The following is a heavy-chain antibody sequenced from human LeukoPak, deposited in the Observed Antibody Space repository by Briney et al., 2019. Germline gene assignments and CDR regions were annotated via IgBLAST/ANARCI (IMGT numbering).Heavy chain of an antibody. Sequence: GASVKVSCKASGYTFTSYGISWVRQAPGQGLEWMGWISAYNGNTKYAQKLQGRVTMTTDTSTSTAYMELRSLRSDDTAVYYCARVGFSSSWYEGVSRANYYYYYMDVWGKGTTVTVSS. CDR1: GYTFTSYG. CDR3: ARVGFSSSWYEGVSRANYYYYYMDV. CDR2: ISAYNGNT. V-gene: IGHV1-18*01. J-gene: IGHJ6*03. D-gene: IGHD6-13*01.